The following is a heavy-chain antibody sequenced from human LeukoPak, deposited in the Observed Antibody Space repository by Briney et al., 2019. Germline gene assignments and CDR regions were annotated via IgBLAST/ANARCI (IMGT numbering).Heavy chain of an antibody. J-gene: IGHJ5*02. CDR3: ARGGGYSSKFDP. D-gene: IGHD6-13*01. CDR2: IYYSGST. CDR1: GGSISSYY. V-gene: IGHV4-59*01. Sequence: PSETLSLTCTVSGGSISSYYWSWIRQPPGKGLEWIGYIYYSGSTNYNPSLKSRVTMSVDTSKNQFSLKLSSVTAADTAVYYCARGGGYSSKFDPWGQGTLVTVSS.